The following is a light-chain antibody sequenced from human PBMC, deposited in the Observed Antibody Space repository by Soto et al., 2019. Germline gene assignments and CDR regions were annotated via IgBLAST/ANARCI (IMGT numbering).Light chain of an antibody. CDR2: KAS. CDR1: QSVGRS. CDR3: QEYSVFSPYT. V-gene: IGKV1-5*03. Sequence: DIQMTQSPSVLSASVGDRVTVTCRASQSVGRSLAWYQQRPGKAPTLLIYKASTLSRGVPSRFSGGGFGAEFTLTINNLQAEDFATYYCQEYSVFSPYTFGQGTKLEI. J-gene: IGKJ2*01.